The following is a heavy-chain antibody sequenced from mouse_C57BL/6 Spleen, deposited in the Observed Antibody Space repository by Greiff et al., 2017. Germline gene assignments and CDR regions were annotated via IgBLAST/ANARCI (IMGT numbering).Heavy chain of an antibody. CDR3: ARGKTYGYTWFAY. Sequence: EVQLVESGGGLVKPGGSLKLSCAASGFTFSSYAMSWVRQTPDKRLEWVATISDGGSYTYYPDNVKGRFTISRDNAKNNLYLQMSHLKSEDTAMYYCARGKTYGYTWFAYWGQGTLVTVSA. CDR1: GFTFSSYA. D-gene: IGHD2-2*01. J-gene: IGHJ3*01. V-gene: IGHV5-4*01. CDR2: ISDGGSYT.